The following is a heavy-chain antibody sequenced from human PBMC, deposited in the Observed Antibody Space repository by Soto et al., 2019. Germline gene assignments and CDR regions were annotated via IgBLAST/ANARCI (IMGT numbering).Heavy chain of an antibody. V-gene: IGHV3-64*01. Sequence: GSLRLSCAASGFTFSSYAMHWVRQAPGKGLEYVSAISSNGGSTYYANSVKGRFTISRDNSKNTLYLQMGSLRAEDMAVYYCARCSSWGSFYMDVWGKGTTVTVSS. J-gene: IGHJ6*03. D-gene: IGHD6-13*01. CDR1: GFTFSSYA. CDR2: ISSNGGST. CDR3: ARCSSWGSFYMDV.